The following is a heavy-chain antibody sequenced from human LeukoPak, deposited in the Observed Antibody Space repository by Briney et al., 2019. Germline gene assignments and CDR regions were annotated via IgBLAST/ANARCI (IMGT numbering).Heavy chain of an antibody. Sequence: SETLSLTCTVSGGSISSYYWSWIRQPPGKGLEWIGYIYFSGSTNYNPSLKSRVTISVDTSRNQFSLQLSSVTAADTAVCYCARTSHPHGSGWLFDYWGQGTLVTVSS. J-gene: IGHJ4*02. D-gene: IGHD6-13*01. CDR1: GGSISSYY. V-gene: IGHV4-59*01. CDR2: IYFSGST. CDR3: ARTSHPHGSGWLFDY.